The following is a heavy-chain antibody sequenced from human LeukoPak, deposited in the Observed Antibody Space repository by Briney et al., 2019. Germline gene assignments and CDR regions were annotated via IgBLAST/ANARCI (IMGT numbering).Heavy chain of an antibody. CDR1: GFTFSSYW. CDR2: IKQDGSEK. V-gene: IGHV3-7*01. Sequence: GGSLRLSCAASGFTFSSYWMSWVRQAPGKGLEWVANIKQDGSEKYYVDSVKGRFTISRDNAKNSLYLQMNSLRAEDTAVYYCARVRYYGSGSYSYYFDYWGQGTLVTVPS. CDR3: ARVRYYGSGSYSYYFDY. J-gene: IGHJ4*02. D-gene: IGHD3-10*01.